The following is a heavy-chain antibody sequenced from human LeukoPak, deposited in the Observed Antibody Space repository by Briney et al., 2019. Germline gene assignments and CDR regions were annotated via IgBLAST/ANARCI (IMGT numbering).Heavy chain of an antibody. CDR3: ARENPSSYYFDY. J-gene: IGHJ4*02. Sequence: GGSLRLSCAASGFTFSNYWMHWVRQAPGKGLVWVSCINTDGSSTSYADSVKGRFTISRDNAKNTLYLQMNSLRAEDTAVYYCARENPSSYYFDYWGQGTLVTVSS. CDR1: GFTFSNYW. CDR2: INTDGSST. V-gene: IGHV3-74*01.